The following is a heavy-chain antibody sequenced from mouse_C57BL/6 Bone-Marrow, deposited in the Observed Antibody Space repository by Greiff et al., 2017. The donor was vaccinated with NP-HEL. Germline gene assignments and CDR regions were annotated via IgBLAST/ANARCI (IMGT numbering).Heavy chain of an antibody. J-gene: IGHJ2*01. CDR3: ERFDY. V-gene: IGHV1-55*01. Sequence: VQLQQPGAELVKPGASVKMSCKASGYTFTSYWITWVKQRPGQGLEWIGDIYPGSGSPNYNEKFTSKATLTVDPSSSTADIQLSRLTSEGSAVYYCERFDYWGQGTTLTVSS. CDR1: GYTFTSYW. CDR2: IYPGSGSP.